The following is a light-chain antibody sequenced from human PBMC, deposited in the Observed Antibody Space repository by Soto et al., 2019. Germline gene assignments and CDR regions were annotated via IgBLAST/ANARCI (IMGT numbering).Light chain of an antibody. V-gene: IGLV2-23*01. Sequence: QSVLAQPASVSGSPGQSITISCSGSSNDVGSYNVVSWYQQHPGKAPILMIYADNKRPSGVSNRFSGSMSGNTASLTISGIQAEYEADYFCCSNAGSNTHVVEFGTGTKVTVL. J-gene: IGLJ1*01. CDR2: ADN. CDR3: CSNAGSNTHVVE. CDR1: SNDVGSYNV.